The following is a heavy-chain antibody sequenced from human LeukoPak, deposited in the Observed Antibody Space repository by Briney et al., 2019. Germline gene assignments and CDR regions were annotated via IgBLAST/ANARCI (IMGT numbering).Heavy chain of an antibody. CDR3: ARERLFGVVIISNYYYYMDV. V-gene: IGHV4-61*02. Sequence: PSETLSLTCTVSGGSISSGSYYWSWIRQPAGKGLEWIGRIYTSGSTNYNPSLKSRVTISVDTSKNQFSLKLSSVTAADTAVYYCARERLFGVVIISNYYYYMDVWGKGTTATVSS. CDR1: GGSISSGSYY. D-gene: IGHD3-3*01. J-gene: IGHJ6*03. CDR2: IYTSGST.